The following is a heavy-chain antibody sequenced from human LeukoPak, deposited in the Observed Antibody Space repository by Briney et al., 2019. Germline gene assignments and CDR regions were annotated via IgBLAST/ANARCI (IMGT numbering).Heavy chain of an antibody. Sequence: TSETLSLTCAVYGGSFSSYYWSWIRQPPGKGLEWIGYIYYSGSTNYNPSLKSRVTISVDTSKNQFSLKLSSVTAADTAVYYCARDSYYYDSSGYHPFDYWGQGTLVTVSS. D-gene: IGHD3-22*01. CDR1: GGSFSSYY. J-gene: IGHJ4*02. CDR3: ARDSYYYDSSGYHPFDY. CDR2: IYYSGST. V-gene: IGHV4-59*12.